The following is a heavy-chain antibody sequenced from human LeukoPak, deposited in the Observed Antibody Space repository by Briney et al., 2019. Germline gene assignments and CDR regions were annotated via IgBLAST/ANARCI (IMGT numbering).Heavy chain of an antibody. J-gene: IGHJ4*02. CDR3: AVIPTVTTTGSNY. V-gene: IGHV1-2*02. Sequence: ASVKVSCKASGYTFTGYYMHWVRQAPGQGLECMGWINPNSGGTNYAQKFQGRVTMTRDTSISTAYMELSRLRSDDTAVYYCAVIPTVTTTGSNYWGQGTLVTVSS. CDR2: INPNSGGT. CDR1: GYTFTGYY. D-gene: IGHD4-17*01.